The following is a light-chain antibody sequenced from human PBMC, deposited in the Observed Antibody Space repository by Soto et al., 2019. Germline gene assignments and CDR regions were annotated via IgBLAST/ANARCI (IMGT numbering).Light chain of an antibody. CDR2: KAS. CDR1: QTISSW. V-gene: IGKV1-5*03. J-gene: IGKJ2*01. Sequence: DIQMTQSPSTLSASVGDRVTITCRASQTISSWLAWYQQKPGKAPKLLIYKASSLESGVPSRFSDSGSGTEFTRTISSLQPDDFATYYCQQYNSPYTFGQGTKLEIK. CDR3: QQYNSPYT.